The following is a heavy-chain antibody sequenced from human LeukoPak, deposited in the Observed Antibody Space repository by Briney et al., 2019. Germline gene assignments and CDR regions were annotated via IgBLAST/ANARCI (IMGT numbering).Heavy chain of an antibody. CDR2: ISAYNGNT. Sequence: GASVKVSCKASGYTFTSYGISWVRQAPGQGLEWMGWISAYNGNTNYAQKLQGRVTMTTDTSTSTAYMELRSLRSDDTAVYYCSSGYCSSTSCPDAFDIWGQGTMVTVSS. D-gene: IGHD2-2*03. CDR1: GYTFTSYG. V-gene: IGHV1-18*01. J-gene: IGHJ3*02. CDR3: SSGYCSSTSCPDAFDI.